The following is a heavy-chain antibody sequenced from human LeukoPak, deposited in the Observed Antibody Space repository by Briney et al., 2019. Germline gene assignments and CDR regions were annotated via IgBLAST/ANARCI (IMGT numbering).Heavy chain of an antibody. V-gene: IGHV1-18*01. CDR1: GYTFTSYG. J-gene: IGHJ4*02. CDR3: ARGVAVVPATHYYFDY. Sequence: ASVRVSCKASGYTFTSYGISWVRQAPGRGLEWMGWISAYSNNTNYAQKFQGRVTMTTDTSTSTAYMELRSLTSDDTGVYYCARGVAVVPATHYYFDYWGQGSLVTVSS. CDR2: ISAYSNNT. D-gene: IGHD2-2*01.